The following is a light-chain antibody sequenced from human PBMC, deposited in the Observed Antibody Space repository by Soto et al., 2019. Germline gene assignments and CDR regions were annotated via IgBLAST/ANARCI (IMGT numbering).Light chain of an antibody. CDR2: EVS. CDR3: SSYTSSSTLDVV. V-gene: IGLV2-14*01. Sequence: QSVLTQPASVSGSPGQSITISCTGTSSDVGGYNYVSWYQQHPGKAPKLMIYEVSHRPSGVSNRFSGSKSGNTASLTISGLQAEDEAEYYCSSYTSSSTLDVVFGGGTKLTV. J-gene: IGLJ2*01. CDR1: SSDVGGYNY.